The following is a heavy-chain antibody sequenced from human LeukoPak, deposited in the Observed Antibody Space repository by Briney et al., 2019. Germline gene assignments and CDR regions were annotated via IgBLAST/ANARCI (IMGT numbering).Heavy chain of an antibody. CDR2: LYSSGST. J-gene: IGHJ4*02. Sequence: SETLSLTCTVSGGSISSYYWSWIRQPPGKGLEWLGYLYSSGSTNSNPSLKSRVTISVDTSKNQFSLKLSSVTAADTAVYYCARFGGDSSGSPFDYWGQGTLVTVSS. D-gene: IGHD3-22*01. CDR1: GGSISSYY. CDR3: ARFGGDSSGSPFDY. V-gene: IGHV4-59*01.